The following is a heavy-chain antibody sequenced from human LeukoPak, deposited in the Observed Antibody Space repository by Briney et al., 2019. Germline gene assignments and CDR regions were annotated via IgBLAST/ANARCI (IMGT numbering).Heavy chain of an antibody. CDR1: GFTFISYA. CDR3: AKDGYYDSSGYSDY. Sequence: GGSLRLSCAASGFTFISYAMSWVRQAPGKGLEWVSAISGSGGSTYYADSVKGRFTISIDNSKNTLYLQMNSLRAEDTAVYYCAKDGYYDSSGYSDYWGQGTLVTVSS. J-gene: IGHJ4*02. D-gene: IGHD3-22*01. V-gene: IGHV3-23*01. CDR2: ISGSGGST.